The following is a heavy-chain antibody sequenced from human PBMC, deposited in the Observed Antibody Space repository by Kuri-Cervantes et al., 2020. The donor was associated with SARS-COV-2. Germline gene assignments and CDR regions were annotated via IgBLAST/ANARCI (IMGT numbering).Heavy chain of an antibody. CDR2: IYSGGST. Sequence: GESLKISCAASGFTVSSNYMSWVRQAPGKGLEWVSVIYSGGSTYYADSVKRRFTISRDNSKTTLYLQMNSMRAEDTAVYYCARVDRTGGNAFVDYWGQGTLVTVSS. V-gene: IGHV3-53*01. CDR1: GFTVSSNY. D-gene: IGHD4-23*01. J-gene: IGHJ4*02. CDR3: ARVDRTGGNAFVDY.